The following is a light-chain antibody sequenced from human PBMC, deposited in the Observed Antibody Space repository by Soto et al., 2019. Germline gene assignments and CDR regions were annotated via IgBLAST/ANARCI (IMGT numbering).Light chain of an antibody. J-gene: IGLJ1*01. V-gene: IGLV2-14*03. Sequence: QSALTQPASVSGSPGQSITISCAGTSSDIGGSEYVAWYQQHPGKAPKLMIYGVSNRPSGVSNRFSGSKSGITASLTISGLQAEDEADYFCYSSRSSSTTFYVFGTGTKVTVL. CDR2: GVS. CDR1: SSDIGGSEY. CDR3: YSSRSSSTTFYV.